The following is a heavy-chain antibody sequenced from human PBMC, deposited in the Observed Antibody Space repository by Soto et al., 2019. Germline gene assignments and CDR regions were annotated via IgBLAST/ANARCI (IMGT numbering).Heavy chain of an antibody. J-gene: IGHJ5*02. CDR1: GGSISSGGYY. D-gene: IGHD5-12*01. CDR3: ARGGEGYKKSHCFDP. V-gene: IGHV4-31*03. Sequence: QVQLQESGPGLVKPSQTLSLTCTVSGGSISSGGYYWSWIRQHPGKGLEWIGYIYYSGSTYYNPSLKRRVIISVEKYNNKFSQKLSAVTAADTAADYCARGGEGYKKSHCFDPWGQGTLVTVSS. CDR2: IYYSGST.